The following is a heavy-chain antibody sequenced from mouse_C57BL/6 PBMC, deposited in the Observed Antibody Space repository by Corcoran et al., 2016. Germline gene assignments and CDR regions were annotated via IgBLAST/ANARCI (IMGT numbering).Heavy chain of an antibody. J-gene: IGHJ4*01. CDR3: ARCYDYDGAMDY. CDR2: INPNNGGT. Sequence: EVQLQQSGPELVKPGASVKIPCKASGYTITDYNTDWVKQSHGKSLEWIGDINPNNGGTIYNQKFKGKATLNVDKSSSTAYMELRSLTSEDTAVYYCARCYDYDGAMDYWGQGTSVTVSS. CDR1: GYTITDYN. D-gene: IGHD2-4*01. V-gene: IGHV1-18*01.